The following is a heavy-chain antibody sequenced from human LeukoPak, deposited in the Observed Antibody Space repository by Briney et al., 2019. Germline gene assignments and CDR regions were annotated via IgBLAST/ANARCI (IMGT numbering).Heavy chain of an antibody. D-gene: IGHD3-10*01. J-gene: IGHJ3*02. Sequence: GGSLRLSCVASGFTFSSYAMHWVRQAPGKGLEWVAVISYDGSNKYYADSVKGRFTISRDNSKNTLYLQMNSLRAEDTAVYYCATLGDDYAFDIWGQGTMVTVSS. CDR1: GFTFSSYA. CDR2: ISYDGSNK. V-gene: IGHV3-30-3*01. CDR3: ATLGDDYAFDI.